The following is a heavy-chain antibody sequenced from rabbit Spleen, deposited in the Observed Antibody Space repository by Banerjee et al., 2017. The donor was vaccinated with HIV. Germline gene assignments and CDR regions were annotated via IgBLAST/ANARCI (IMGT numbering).Heavy chain of an antibody. CDR2: VGSGATGNT. CDR1: GFSFSSRYY. D-gene: IGHD4-1*01. J-gene: IGHJ3*01. V-gene: IGHV1S40*01. CDR3: ARGGDWETRLDL. Sequence: QSLEESGGGLVQPEGSLTLTCTASGFSFSSRYYMCWVRQAPGKGLEWIGCVGSGATGNTYYASWAKGRFTISKNTKENTVTLQMTSLTAADTATYFCARGGDWETRLDLWGPGTLVTVS.